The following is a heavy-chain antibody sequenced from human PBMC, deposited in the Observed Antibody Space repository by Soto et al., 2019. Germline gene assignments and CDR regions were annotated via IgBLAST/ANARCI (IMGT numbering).Heavy chain of an antibody. Sequence: QINLIESGPTLVKPTQTLTLTCTFSGFSLSTSGAAVGWVRQPPGRALEWLALIYWDGDKRYNASLGNRLTITKDTSMNQVVLTITNVDPADTATYYCAHRATMTIFGLAINIGIWFDPWGQGTRVIVSS. D-gene: IGHD3-3*01. CDR3: AHRATMTIFGLAINIGIWFDP. J-gene: IGHJ5*02. CDR1: GFSLSTSGAA. CDR2: IYWDGDK. V-gene: IGHV2-5*02.